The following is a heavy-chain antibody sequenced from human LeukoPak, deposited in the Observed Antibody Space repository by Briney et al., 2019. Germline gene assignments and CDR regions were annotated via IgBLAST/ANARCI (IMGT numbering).Heavy chain of an antibody. CDR2: IILIFGTA. CDR1: GGTFSSYA. Sequence: ASVKVSCKASGGTFSSYAISWVRQAPGQGLEWMGGIILIFGTANYAQKFQGRVTITTDESTSTAYMELSSLRSEDTAVYYCARSSDFWSGYYEDYYYYYMDVWGKGTTVTVSS. D-gene: IGHD3-3*01. V-gene: IGHV1-69*05. CDR3: ARSSDFWSGYYEDYYYYYMDV. J-gene: IGHJ6*03.